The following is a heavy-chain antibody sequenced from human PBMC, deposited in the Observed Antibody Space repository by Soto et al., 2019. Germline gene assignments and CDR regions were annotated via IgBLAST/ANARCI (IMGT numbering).Heavy chain of an antibody. CDR3: AKDRKGYCTNGVCYLVDY. CDR1: GFTFSSYA. Sequence: EVQLLESGGDLVQPGGSLRLSCAASGFTFSSYAMSWVRQAPGKGLEWVSAISGSGGSTYYADSVKGRFTISRDNSKNTLYLQMNSLRAEDTAVYYCAKDRKGYCTNGVCYLVDYWGQGTLVTVSS. V-gene: IGHV3-23*01. D-gene: IGHD2-8*01. J-gene: IGHJ4*02. CDR2: ISGSGGST.